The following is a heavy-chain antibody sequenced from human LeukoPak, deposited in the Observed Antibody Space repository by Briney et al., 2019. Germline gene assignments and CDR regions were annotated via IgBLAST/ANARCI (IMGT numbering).Heavy chain of an antibody. J-gene: IGHJ5*02. D-gene: IGHD2-8*01. Sequence: SETLSLTCTVSGGSISSGGYYWSWIRQHPGKGLEWIGYIYYSGSTYYNPSLKSRVTISVDSSKNQFSLKLSSVTAADTAIYYCARVYAQRNWFDPWGQGTLVTVSS. CDR3: ARVYAQRNWFDP. V-gene: IGHV4-31*03. CDR2: IYYSGST. CDR1: GGSISSGGYY.